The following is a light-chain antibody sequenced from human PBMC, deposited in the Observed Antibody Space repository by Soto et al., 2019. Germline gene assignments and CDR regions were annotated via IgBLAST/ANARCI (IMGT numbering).Light chain of an antibody. Sequence: IMMTQSPATLSVSRGKRATLSCMASQSVSSNLAWYQQKPGQAPRLLIYDASNRATGIPARFSGSGSGTDFTLTISSLEPEDFAVYYCQQRSNWVTLGQGTRLEIK. CDR2: DAS. J-gene: IGKJ5*01. CDR1: QSVSSN. V-gene: IGKV3-11*01. CDR3: QQRSNWVT.